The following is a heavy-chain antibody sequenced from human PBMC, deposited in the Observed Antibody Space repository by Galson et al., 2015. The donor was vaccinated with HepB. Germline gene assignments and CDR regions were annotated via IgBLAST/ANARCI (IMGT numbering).Heavy chain of an antibody. CDR3: ARMNINVDTAMVLGRGYYYYGMDV. CDR2: IDWDDDK. D-gene: IGHD5-18*01. J-gene: IGHJ6*02. V-gene: IGHV2-70*11. Sequence: PALVKPTQTLTLTCTFSGFSLSTSGMCVSWIRQPPGKALEWLARIDWDDDKYYSTSLKTRLTISKDTSKNQVVLTMTNMDPVDTATYYCARMNINVDTAMVLGRGYYYYGMDVWGQGTTVTVSS. CDR1: GFSLSTSGMC.